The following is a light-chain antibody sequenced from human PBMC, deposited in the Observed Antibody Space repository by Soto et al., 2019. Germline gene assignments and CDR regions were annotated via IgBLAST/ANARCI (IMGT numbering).Light chain of an antibody. CDR3: CSYAGSSTPYV. V-gene: IGLV2-23*01. CDR1: SSDVGSYNL. J-gene: IGLJ1*01. CDR2: EGS. Sequence: QSALTQPASVSGSPGQSITISCTGTSSDVGSYNLVSWYQQYPGKAPKLMIYEGSKRPSGVSNRFSGSKPGNTASLTISGLQAEDEADYYCCSYAGSSTPYVFGTGTKVTVL.